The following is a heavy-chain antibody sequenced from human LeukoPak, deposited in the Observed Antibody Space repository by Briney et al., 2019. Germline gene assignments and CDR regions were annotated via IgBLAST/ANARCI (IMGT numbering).Heavy chain of an antibody. CDR3: ARARYGDSYYFDY. D-gene: IGHD4-17*01. J-gene: IGHJ4*02. Sequence: PSETPSLTCAVYGGSFSGYYWSWIRQPPGKGLEWIGEINHSGSTNYNPSLKSRVTISVDTSKNQFSLKLSSVTAADTAVYYCARARYGDSYYFDYWGQGTLVTVSS. V-gene: IGHV4-34*01. CDR2: INHSGST. CDR1: GGSFSGYY.